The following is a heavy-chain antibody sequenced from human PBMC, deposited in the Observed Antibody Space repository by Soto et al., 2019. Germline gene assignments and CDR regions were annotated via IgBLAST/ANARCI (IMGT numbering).Heavy chain of an antibody. CDR3: SPRSPAFDY. CDR2: ISTDKGNT. V-gene: IGHV1-18*01. Sequence: QVQLVQSGHEVKKPGASVKVSCRTSGYTFTTFGITWVRQAPGQGLEWMGWISTDKGNTNYAQKFQGRVTMTTDTSTSTAYMELRRLRSDDTSTYYCSPRSPAFDYWGQGNLVTVST. CDR1: GYTFTTFG. J-gene: IGHJ4*02.